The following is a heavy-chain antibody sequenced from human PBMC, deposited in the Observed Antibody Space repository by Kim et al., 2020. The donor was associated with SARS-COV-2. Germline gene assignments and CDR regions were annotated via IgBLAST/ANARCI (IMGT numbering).Heavy chain of an antibody. V-gene: IGHV3-23*01. D-gene: IGHD3-22*01. CDR1: GFTFSSYA. CDR3: APLLGYYDSSGRGDAFDI. J-gene: IGHJ3*02. Sequence: GGSLRLSCAASGFTFSSYAMSWVRQAPGKGLEWVSAISGSGGSTYYADSVKGRFTISRDNSKNTLYLQMNSLRAEDTAVYYCAPLLGYYDSSGRGDAFDIWGQGTMVTVSS. CDR2: ISGSGGST.